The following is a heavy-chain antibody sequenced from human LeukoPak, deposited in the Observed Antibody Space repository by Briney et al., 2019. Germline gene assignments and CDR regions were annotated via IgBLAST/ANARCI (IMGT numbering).Heavy chain of an antibody. CDR1: GGSISSYY. Sequence: SETLSLTCTVSGGSISSYYWSWIRQPAGKGLEWIGRIYTSGSTNYNPSLKSRVTMSVDTSKNQFSLKLSSVTAADTAVYYCARVCSGGSCYPYYYYYYGMDVWGQGTTVTVSS. D-gene: IGHD2-15*01. V-gene: IGHV4-4*07. CDR3: ARVCSGGSCYPYYYYYYGMDV. CDR2: IYTSGST. J-gene: IGHJ6*02.